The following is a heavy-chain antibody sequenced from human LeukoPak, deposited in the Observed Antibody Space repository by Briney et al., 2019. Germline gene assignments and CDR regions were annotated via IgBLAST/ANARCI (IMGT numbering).Heavy chain of an antibody. J-gene: IGHJ6*02. CDR3: ARDRAIYYDFWSGPYGMDV. D-gene: IGHD3-3*01. CDR2: INAGNGNT. V-gene: IGHV1-3*01. CDR1: GYTFTSYA. Sequence: ASVKVSCKASGYTFTSYAMHWVRQAPGQRLEWMGWINAGNGNTKYSQKFQGRVTMTRDTSTSTVYMELSSLRSEDTAVYYCARDRAIYYDFWSGPYGMDVWGQGTTVTVSS.